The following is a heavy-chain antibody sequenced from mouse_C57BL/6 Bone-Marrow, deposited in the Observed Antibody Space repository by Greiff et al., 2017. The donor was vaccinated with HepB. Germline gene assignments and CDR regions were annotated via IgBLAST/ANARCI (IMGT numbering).Heavy chain of an antibody. J-gene: IGHJ3*01. CDR3: ARDDYAWFAY. Sequence: EVQVVESGGGLVKPGGSLKLSCAASGFTFSSYAMSWVRQTPEKRLEWVATISDGGSYTYYPDNVKGRFTISRDNAKNNLYLQMSHLKSEDTAMYYCARDDYAWFAYWGQGTLVTVSA. CDR1: GFTFSSYA. D-gene: IGHD2-4*01. CDR2: ISDGGSYT. V-gene: IGHV5-4*01.